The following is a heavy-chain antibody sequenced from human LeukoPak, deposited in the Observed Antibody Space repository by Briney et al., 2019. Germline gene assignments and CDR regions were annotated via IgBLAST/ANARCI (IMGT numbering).Heavy chain of an antibody. Sequence: ASVKVSCKASGYTFTSYYMHWVRQAPGQGLEWMGIINPSGGSTSYAQKFQGRVTMTRDTSTSTVYMELSSLRSEDTAVYYCAADLAQPEGHDAFDIWGQGTMVTVSS. CDR2: INPSGGST. CDR3: AADLAQPEGHDAFDI. CDR1: GYTFTSYY. D-gene: IGHD5-18*01. J-gene: IGHJ3*02. V-gene: IGHV1-46*01.